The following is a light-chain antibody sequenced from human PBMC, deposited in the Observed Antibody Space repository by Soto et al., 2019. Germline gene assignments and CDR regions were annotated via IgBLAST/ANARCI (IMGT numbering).Light chain of an antibody. J-gene: IGKJ3*01. V-gene: IGKV1-5*03. CDR2: KAS. Sequence: DIQMTQSPSTLSASVGDRVTITCRASQNINDWLAWDQQKPGKAPRILIYKASTLESGVPSRFSGSGFGTEFTLTISSLQPDDLATYDCQQYNTYSCTFGPGAKVYI. CDR3: QQYNTYSCT. CDR1: QNINDW.